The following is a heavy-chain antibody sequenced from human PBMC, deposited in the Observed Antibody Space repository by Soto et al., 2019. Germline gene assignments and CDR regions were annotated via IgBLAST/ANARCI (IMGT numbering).Heavy chain of an antibody. CDR2: ITISGNYI. CDR3: AKVGVLRTNFRWFDL. V-gene: IGHV3-21*01. J-gene: IGHJ5*02. CDR1: GFAFQTYT. D-gene: IGHD2-8*01. Sequence: VGSLRLSCAASGFAFQTYTMEWLRQPPGKGLEWVSSITISGNYIYYADSVKGRFTISRDNGRNSVSLQMNSLRAEDTAVYYCAKVGVLRTNFRWFDLWGQGTLVTVSS.